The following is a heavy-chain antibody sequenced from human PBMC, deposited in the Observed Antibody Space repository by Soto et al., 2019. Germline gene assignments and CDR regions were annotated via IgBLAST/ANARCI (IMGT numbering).Heavy chain of an antibody. Sequence: PGGSLSLSCAASGFTVSNNYMSWVRQAPGKGLEWVSVIYGGGATFYAESVKGRFSVSRDNAKNTLYLQMNSLRVDDTAVYFCARDRRYYDSSAYYFDYWGQGSLVTVSS. V-gene: IGHV3-66*01. CDR3: ARDRRYYDSSAYYFDY. CDR1: GFTVSNNY. D-gene: IGHD3-22*01. CDR2: IYGGGAT. J-gene: IGHJ4*02.